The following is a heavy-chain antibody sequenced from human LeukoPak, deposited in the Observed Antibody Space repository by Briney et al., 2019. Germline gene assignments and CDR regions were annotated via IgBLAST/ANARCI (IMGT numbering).Heavy chain of an antibody. J-gene: IGHJ4*02. CDR2: ISDGGGST. V-gene: IGHV3-23*01. Sequence: SRGSLRLSCAASGFTFSSYGMSWVRQAPGKGLEWVSAISDGGGSTYYADSVRGRFTISRDNSKNTLYLQMISLRADDTAVYYCAKRSDYGGNWNYLDYWGQGTLVTVCS. CDR3: AKRSDYGGNWNYLDY. D-gene: IGHD4-23*01. CDR1: GFTFSSYG.